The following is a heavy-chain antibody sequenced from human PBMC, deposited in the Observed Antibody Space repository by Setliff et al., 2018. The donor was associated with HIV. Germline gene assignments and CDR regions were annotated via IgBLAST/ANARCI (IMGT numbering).Heavy chain of an antibody. CDR2: ISSSIYI. D-gene: IGHD6-19*01. J-gene: IGHJ4*02. Sequence: GGSLRLSCAASGFIFSDYYMSWVRQAPGKGLEWVSYISSSIYINYADSVKGRFTISRDNAKNSLFLQMNSLRAEDTAVYYCARVESRQWPLLWGQGTLVTVSS. CDR3: ARVESRQWPLL. CDR1: GFIFSDYY. V-gene: IGHV3-11*05.